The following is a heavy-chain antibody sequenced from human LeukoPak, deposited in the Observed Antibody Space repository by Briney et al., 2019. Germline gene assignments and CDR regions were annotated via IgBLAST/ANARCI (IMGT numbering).Heavy chain of an antibody. V-gene: IGHV1-2*02. CDR1: GYTFTGYY. CDR3: AREWELLRKYLYH. Sequence: ASVTLSCTASGYTFTGYYLHWVRQAPGQGLDWMGWINPNSGGTTYAQNFKGRVTMTWDTSISTAYMELSRLRSDDTAVYYCAREWELLRKYLYHWGQGTLVTVSS. CDR2: INPNSGGT. J-gene: IGHJ1*01. D-gene: IGHD1-26*01.